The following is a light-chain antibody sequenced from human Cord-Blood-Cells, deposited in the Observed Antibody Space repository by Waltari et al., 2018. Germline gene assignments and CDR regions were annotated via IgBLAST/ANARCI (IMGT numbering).Light chain of an antibody. Sequence: GDSVTITCRASQSISSYLNWYQQKPGKAPKLLIYAASSLQSGVPSRFSGSGSGTDFTLTISSLQPEDFATYYCQQSYSTPQTFGQGTKLEIK. J-gene: IGKJ2*01. CDR2: AAS. V-gene: IGKV1-39*01. CDR1: QSISSY. CDR3: QQSYSTPQT.